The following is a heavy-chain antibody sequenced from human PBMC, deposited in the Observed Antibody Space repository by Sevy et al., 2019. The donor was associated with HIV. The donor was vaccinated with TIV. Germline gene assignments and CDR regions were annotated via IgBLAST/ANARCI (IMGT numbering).Heavy chain of an antibody. CDR2: LSFGCGEI. CDR3: AREGCTKPHDY. D-gene: IGHD2-8*01. J-gene: IGHJ4*02. Sequence: VGSLRLSCAASGFTFSKYSMSWVRHPPGKGLEWVSTLSFGCGEINYADSVKGRFTISRDNSKSSVYLQMNNLRPEDTAVYYCAREGCTKPHDYWGQGTLVTVSS. V-gene: IGHV3-23*01. CDR1: GFTFSKYS.